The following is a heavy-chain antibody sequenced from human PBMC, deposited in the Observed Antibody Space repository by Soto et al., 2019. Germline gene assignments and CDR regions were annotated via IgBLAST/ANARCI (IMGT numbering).Heavy chain of an antibody. Sequence: GESLKISCKGSGYSFTFFWIAWVRQMPGKGLEWMGIVYPGDSDTRYSPSFQGQVTISADKSINTIYLQWTSLKASDTAMYYCARHGYCSGGDCYSGFYYYMDVWGKGTTVTVSS. V-gene: IGHV5-51*01. J-gene: IGHJ6*03. D-gene: IGHD2-15*01. CDR1: GYSFTFFW. CDR3: ARHGYCSGGDCYSGFYYYMDV. CDR2: VYPGDSDT.